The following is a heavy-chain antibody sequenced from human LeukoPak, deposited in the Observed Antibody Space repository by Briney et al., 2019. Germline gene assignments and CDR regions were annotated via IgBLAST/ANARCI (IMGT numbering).Heavy chain of an antibody. D-gene: IGHD2-2*01. Sequence: GGSLRLSCAASGFTFSSYEMNWVRQAPGKGLGWVSYISSSGSTIYYADSVKGRFTISRDNAKNSLYLQMNSLRAEDTAVYYCASQVGEVPAGFDYWGQGTLVTVSS. CDR1: GFTFSSYE. CDR3: ASQVGEVPAGFDY. CDR2: ISSSGSTI. J-gene: IGHJ4*02. V-gene: IGHV3-48*03.